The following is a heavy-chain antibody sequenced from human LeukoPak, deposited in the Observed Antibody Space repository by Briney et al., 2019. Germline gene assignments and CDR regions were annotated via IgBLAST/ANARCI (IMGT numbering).Heavy chain of an antibody. CDR1: GGSISSYY. V-gene: IGHV4-59*12. D-gene: IGHD3/OR15-3a*01. CDR2: IYYSGST. J-gene: IGHJ5*02. Sequence: SETLSLTCTVSGGSISSYYWSWIRQPPGKGLEWIGNIYYSGSTYYNPSLKSRITISVDTSGNQFSLKLSSVTAADTAVYYCARDGRNNWFDPWGQGTLVTVSS. CDR3: ARDGRNNWFDP.